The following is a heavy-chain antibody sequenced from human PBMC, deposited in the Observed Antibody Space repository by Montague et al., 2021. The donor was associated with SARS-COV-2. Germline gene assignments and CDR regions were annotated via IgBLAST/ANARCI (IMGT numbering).Heavy chain of an antibody. D-gene: IGHD3-9*01. CDR2: IYYSGST. J-gene: IGHJ6*02. Sequence: SETLSLTCTVSGGSISSSGYYWGWIRQPPGKGLEWIGSIYYSGSTYYXXXLKSRVTISVDTSKNQFSLKLSSVTAADTAVYYCARQPVLRYFDWLSAAYGMDVWGQGTTVTVSS. CDR3: ARQPVLRYFDWLSAAYGMDV. CDR1: GGSISSSGYY. V-gene: IGHV4-39*01.